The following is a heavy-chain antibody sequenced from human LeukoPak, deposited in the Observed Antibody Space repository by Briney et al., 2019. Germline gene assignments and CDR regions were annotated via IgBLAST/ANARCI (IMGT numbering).Heavy chain of an antibody. CDR2: ISSSGSTI. CDR1: GFTFSDYY. D-gene: IGHD6-13*01. CDR3: ARDSDKISSWPPWGWFDP. J-gene: IGHJ5*02. V-gene: IGHV3-11*01. Sequence: PGGSLRLSCAASGFTFSDYYMSWIRQAPGKGLEWVSYISSSGSTIYYADSVKGRFTISRDNAKNSLYLQMNSLRAEDTAVYYCARDSDKISSWPPWGWFDPWGQGTLVTVSS.